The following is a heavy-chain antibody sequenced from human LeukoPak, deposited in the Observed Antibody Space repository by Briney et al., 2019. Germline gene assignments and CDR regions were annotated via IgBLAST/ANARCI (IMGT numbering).Heavy chain of an antibody. Sequence: PGGSLRLSCAASGFTFSSYGMHWVRQAPGKELEWVAFIRYDGSNKYYADSVKGRFTISRDNSKNTLYLQMNSLRAEDTAVYYCAREAPDLSNWYFDLWGRGTLVTVSS. CDR2: IRYDGSNK. CDR3: AREAPDLSNWYFDL. J-gene: IGHJ2*01. CDR1: GFTFSSYG. D-gene: IGHD1-14*01. V-gene: IGHV3-30*02.